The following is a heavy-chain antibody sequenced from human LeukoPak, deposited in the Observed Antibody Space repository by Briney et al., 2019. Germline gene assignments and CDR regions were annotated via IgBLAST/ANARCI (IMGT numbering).Heavy chain of an antibody. V-gene: IGHV4-31*03. CDR2: IYYTGST. D-gene: IGHD3-10*01. Sequence: SQTLSLTCTVSGASLNSDGYYWTWIRQHPGKGLEWIGYIYYTGSTYYNPSLKSRLSILIDTSKNQFSLRLSSVTAADTALYYCARARVYYGSGDPFDYWGQGTLVTVSS. J-gene: IGHJ4*02. CDR1: GASLNSDGYY. CDR3: ARARVYYGSGDPFDY.